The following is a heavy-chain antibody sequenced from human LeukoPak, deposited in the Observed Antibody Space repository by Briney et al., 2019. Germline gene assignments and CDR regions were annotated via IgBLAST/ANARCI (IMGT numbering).Heavy chain of an antibody. CDR2: IYSGGST. CDR3: ASSAWTDSGYGKDAFDI. Sequence: GGSLRLSCAASGFTVSSNYMSWVRQAPGKGLEWVSVIYSGGSTYYADSVKGRFTISRHNSKNTLYLQMNSLRAEDTAVYYCASSAWTDSGYGKDAFDIWGQGAMVTVSS. D-gene: IGHD5-12*01. CDR1: GFTVSSNY. V-gene: IGHV3-53*04. J-gene: IGHJ3*02.